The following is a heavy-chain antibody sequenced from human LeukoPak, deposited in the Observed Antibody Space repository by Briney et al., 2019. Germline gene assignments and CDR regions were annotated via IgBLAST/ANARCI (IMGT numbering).Heavy chain of an antibody. J-gene: IGHJ4*02. V-gene: IGHV1-69*06. D-gene: IGHD4-23*01. CDR3: ARDSSDYGGNLGTPYYFDY. CDR2: IIPIFGTA. Sequence: SVKVSCKASGGTFSSYAISWVRQAPGQGLEWMGGIIPIFGTANYAQKFQGRVTITADKSTSTAYMELSSLRSEDTAVYYCARDSSDYGGNLGTPYYFDYWGQGTLVTVSS. CDR1: GGTFSSYA.